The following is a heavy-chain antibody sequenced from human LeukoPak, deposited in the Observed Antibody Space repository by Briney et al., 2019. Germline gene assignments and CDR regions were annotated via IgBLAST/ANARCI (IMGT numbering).Heavy chain of an antibody. CDR2: IWYDGSNK. D-gene: IGHD5-24*01. V-gene: IGHV3-33*01. J-gene: IGHJ4*02. CDR1: GFTFSSYG. CDR3: ARVAKMATTEYYFDY. Sequence: GGSLRLFCAASGFTFSSYGMHWVRQAPGKGLEWVAVIWYDGSNKYYADSVKGRFTISRDNSKNTLYLQMNSLRAEDTAVYYCARVAKMATTEYYFDYWGQGTLVTVSS.